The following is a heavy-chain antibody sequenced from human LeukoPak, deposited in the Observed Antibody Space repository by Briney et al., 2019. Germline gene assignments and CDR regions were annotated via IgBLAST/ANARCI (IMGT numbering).Heavy chain of an antibody. CDR3: ARRFRD. CDR2: IEHDGSLK. V-gene: IGHV3-48*03. Sequence: GGSLRLSCVGSGLPFSGFELNWVRQAPGKGLEWVSYIEHDGSLKTYADSVKGRFTISRDDTRNSLSLQMNSLRPEDTAIYYCARRFRDWGQGILVTVSA. J-gene: IGHJ4*02. CDR1: GLPFSGFE.